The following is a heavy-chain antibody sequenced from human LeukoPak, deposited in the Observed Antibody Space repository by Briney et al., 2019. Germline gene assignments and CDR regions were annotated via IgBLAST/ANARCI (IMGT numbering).Heavy chain of an antibody. V-gene: IGHV4-38-2*02. CDR1: GYSISSGYY. Sequence: SETLSLTCTVSGYSISSGYYWGWIRQRPGKGLEWIGSIYHSGSTYYNPSLKSRVTISVDTSKNQFSLKLSSVTAADTAVYYCASLGGLRFGDLSFDYWGQGTLATVSS. D-gene: IGHD3-10*01. J-gene: IGHJ4*02. CDR3: ASLGGLRFGDLSFDY. CDR2: IYHSGST.